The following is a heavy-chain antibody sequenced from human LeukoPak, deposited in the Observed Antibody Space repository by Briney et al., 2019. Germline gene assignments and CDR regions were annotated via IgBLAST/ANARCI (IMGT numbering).Heavy chain of an antibody. J-gene: IGHJ6*03. D-gene: IGHD2-15*01. V-gene: IGHV3-48*01. CDR3: ARRGTHCSGGSCYTYYMDV. Sequence: GGSLRLSCAASGFTFSSYNMNWVRQAPGQGLEWVSYISSRSSSIYYADSVKGRFTISRDNAKNSLYLQMNSLRAEDTAVYYCARRGTHCSGGSCYTYYMDVWGKGTRSPSP. CDR2: ISSRSSSI. CDR1: GFTFSSYN.